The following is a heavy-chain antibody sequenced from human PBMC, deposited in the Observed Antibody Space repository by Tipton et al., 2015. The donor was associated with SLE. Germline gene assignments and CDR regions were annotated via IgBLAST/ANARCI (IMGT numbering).Heavy chain of an antibody. V-gene: IGHV4-59*01. CDR3: ARAPESYYYYMDV. J-gene: IGHJ6*03. CDR1: GGSISSYY. Sequence: TLSLTCTVSGGSISSYYWSWIRQPPGKGLEWIGYIYYSGSTNYNPSLKSRVTISVDTSQNQFSLKLSSVTAADTAVYYRARAPESYYYYMDVWGKGTTVTVSS. CDR2: IYYSGST.